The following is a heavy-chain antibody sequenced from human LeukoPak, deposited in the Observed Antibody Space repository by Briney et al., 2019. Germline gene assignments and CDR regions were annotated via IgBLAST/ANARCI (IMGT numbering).Heavy chain of an antibody. D-gene: IGHD3-3*01. CDR3: TRDYDFWSGYSTNWFDP. V-gene: IGHV3-49*03. CDR2: IRSKAYGGTT. Sequence: GSLRLSCTASGFTFGDYAMSWFRQAPGKGLEWVGFIRSKAYGGTTEYAASAKGRFTISRDDSKSIAYLQMNSLKTEDTAVYYCTRDYDFWSGYSTNWFDPWGQGTLVTVSS. J-gene: IGHJ5*02. CDR1: GFTFGDYA.